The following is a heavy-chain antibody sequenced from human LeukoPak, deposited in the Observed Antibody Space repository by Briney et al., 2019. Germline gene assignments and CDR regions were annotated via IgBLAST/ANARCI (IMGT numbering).Heavy chain of an antibody. CDR3: ANRKAYYFDY. Sequence: GGSLRLSCAASGFTFNNYAMSWVRQAPEEGLEWVSSITTTGGTTYYADSVKGRFTISRDNPKNTLYLEMNSLTAEDTAIYYCANRKAYYFDYWGRGTLVTVSS. CDR2: ITTTGGTT. CDR1: GFTFNNYA. V-gene: IGHV3-23*01. J-gene: IGHJ4*02. D-gene: IGHD2-21*01.